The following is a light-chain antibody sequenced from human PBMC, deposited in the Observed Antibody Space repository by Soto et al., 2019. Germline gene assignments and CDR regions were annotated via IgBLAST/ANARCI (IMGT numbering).Light chain of an antibody. CDR3: SSYTGRRTLI. Sequence: QSALTQPASVSGSPGQSITISCSGTSSDVGGYNYVSWYQQNPGKAPKVMIYDVSSRPSGVSDRFSGSKSGNTASLTISGLQAEDEGDYYCSSYTGRRTLIFGGGTKLTVL. J-gene: IGLJ2*01. CDR2: DVS. V-gene: IGLV2-14*01. CDR1: SSDVGGYNY.